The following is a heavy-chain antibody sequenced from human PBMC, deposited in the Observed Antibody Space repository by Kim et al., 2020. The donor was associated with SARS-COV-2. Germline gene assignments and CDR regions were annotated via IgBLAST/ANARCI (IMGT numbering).Heavy chain of an antibody. J-gene: IGHJ6*02. Sequence: GGSLRLSCAASGFTFSDYYMSWIRQAPGKGLEWVSYISSSSSYTNYADSVKGRFTISRDNAKTSLYLQMNSLRAEDTAVYYCARDHSTYYYDSSGYYRALTPGYYDYGMDVGGRGTTVTVSS. D-gene: IGHD3-22*01. CDR2: ISSSSSYT. CDR3: ARDHSTYYYDSSGYYRALTPGYYDYGMDV. CDR1: GFTFSDYY. V-gene: IGHV3-11*05.